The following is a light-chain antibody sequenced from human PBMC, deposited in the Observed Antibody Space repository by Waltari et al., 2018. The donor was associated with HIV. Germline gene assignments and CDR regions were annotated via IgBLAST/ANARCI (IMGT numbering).Light chain of an antibody. Sequence: QSALPQPASVSGSPGQSITISCTGTSSNIGSYNLVPWYQQHPGKAPKLMVYEVNKRPSGISNRFSGSKSGNTASLTISGLQAEDEADYYCCSFARSSTWVFGGGTKLSVL. CDR2: EVN. CDR1: SSNIGSYNL. J-gene: IGLJ3*02. CDR3: CSFARSSTWV. V-gene: IGLV2-23*02.